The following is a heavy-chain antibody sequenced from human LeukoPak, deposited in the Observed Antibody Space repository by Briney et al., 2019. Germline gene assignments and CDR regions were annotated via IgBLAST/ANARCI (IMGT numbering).Heavy chain of an antibody. J-gene: IGHJ4*02. CDR3: ARVDYSNYRVGR. CDR2: INPNSGGT. D-gene: IGHD4-11*01. V-gene: IGHV1-2*02. Sequence: GASVKVPCKASGYTFTGYYMHWVRQAPGQGLEWMGWINPNSGGTNYAQKFQGRVTMTRDTSISTAYMELSRLRSDDTAVYYCARVDYSNYRVGRWGQGTLVTVSS. CDR1: GYTFTGYY.